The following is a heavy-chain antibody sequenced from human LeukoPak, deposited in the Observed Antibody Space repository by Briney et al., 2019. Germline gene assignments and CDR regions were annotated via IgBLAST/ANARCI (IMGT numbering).Heavy chain of an antibody. J-gene: IGHJ4*02. Sequence: SSVKVSCKASGYTFTGYSMHWVRQAPGQGLEWMGWINPNSGGTNYAQKFQGRVTMTRDTSISTAYMELRRLRPDDTAIYYCAPSDVYYLDYWGQGTLVTVSS. CDR2: INPNSGGT. V-gene: IGHV1-2*02. CDR3: APSDVYYLDY. CDR1: GYTFTGYS. D-gene: IGHD3-10*02.